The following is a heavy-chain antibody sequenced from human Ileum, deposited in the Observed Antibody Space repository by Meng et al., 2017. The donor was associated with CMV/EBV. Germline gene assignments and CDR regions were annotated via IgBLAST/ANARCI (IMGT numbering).Heavy chain of an antibody. Sequence: ASVKVSCKASGYNFISYGISWLRQAPGQGPEWMGWINPYNGNTKYRQEVQGRVSMTTDTSTSTAYMELRSLISDDTAVYYCARDDYDFWSAYNYWGQGTLVTVSS. V-gene: IGHV1-18*01. CDR3: ARDDYDFWSAYNY. D-gene: IGHD3-3*01. CDR2: INPYNGNT. CDR1: GYNFISYG. J-gene: IGHJ4*02.